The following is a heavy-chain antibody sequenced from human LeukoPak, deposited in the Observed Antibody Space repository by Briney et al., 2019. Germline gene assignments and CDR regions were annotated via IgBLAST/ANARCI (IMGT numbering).Heavy chain of an antibody. CDR2: INHSGST. V-gene: IGHV4-34*01. Sequence: PSETLSLTCAVYGVSFSGYYWSWIRQPPGKGLEWIGEINHSGSTNYNPSLKSRVTISVDTSKNQFSLKLNSVTATDTAVYYCARHYGPWGQGTLVTVSS. D-gene: IGHD3-16*01. CDR3: ARHYGP. CDR1: GVSFSGYY. J-gene: IGHJ4*02.